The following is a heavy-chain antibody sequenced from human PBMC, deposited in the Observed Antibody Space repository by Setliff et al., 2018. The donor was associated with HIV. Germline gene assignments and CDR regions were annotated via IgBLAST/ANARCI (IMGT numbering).Heavy chain of an antibody. CDR1: GGSIHSGGYY. D-gene: IGHD3-9*01. Sequence: SETLSLTCTVSGGSIHSGGYYWTWVRQHPGKGLQWSGEIYYIGGAYYNPSLKSRVTISLNTSKNHFSLNLRSVTAAAPAVYYCARGAPGLTYYDIRFDPWGQGTLVSVSS. J-gene: IGHJ5*02. CDR2: IYYIGGA. CDR3: ARGAPGLTYYDIRFDP. V-gene: IGHV4-31*03.